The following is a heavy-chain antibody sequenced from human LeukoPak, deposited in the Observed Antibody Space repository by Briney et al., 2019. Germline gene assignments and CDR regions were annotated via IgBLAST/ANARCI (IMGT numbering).Heavy chain of an antibody. J-gene: IGHJ4*02. D-gene: IGHD4-11*01. CDR3: ARSPGDYSNYGGYFDY. CDR1: GGTFSSYA. CDR2: IIPIFGTA. V-gene: IGHV1-69*05. Sequence: GASVKVSCKASGGTFSSYAISWVRQAPGQGLEWMGGIIPIFGTANYAQKFQGRVTITTDESTSTAYMELSSLRSEDTAVYYCARSPGDYSNYGGYFDYWGQGTLVTVSS.